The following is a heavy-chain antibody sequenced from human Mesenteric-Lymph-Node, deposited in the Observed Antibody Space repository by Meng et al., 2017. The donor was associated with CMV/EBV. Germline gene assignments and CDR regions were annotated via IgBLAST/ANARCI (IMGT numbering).Heavy chain of an antibody. CDR2: SNPSGGST. CDR3: ARDLGIEYNSPSYHY. J-gene: IGHJ4*02. V-gene: IGHV1-46*01. D-gene: IGHD6-6*01. Sequence: SGYTVTSYYMQWVGQAPGQGLEGMGISNPSGGSTSYAQKFQGRVTMTRDTSTSTVYMELSSLRSEDTAVYYCARDLGIEYNSPSYHYWGQGTLVTVSS. CDR1: GYTVTSYY.